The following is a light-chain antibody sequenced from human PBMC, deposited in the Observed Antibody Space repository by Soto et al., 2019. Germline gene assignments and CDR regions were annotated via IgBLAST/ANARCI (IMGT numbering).Light chain of an antibody. CDR2: GAS. CDR1: QSVKIY. Sequence: EIVMTQSPATLSVSPGERATLSGRASQSVKIYLAWYQQTPGQAPRLLIFGASYRATGIPARFSGRGSGTEFNLTSSSQQTEDCAVYFCQHDDDWLRLTFGGGTKVESK. J-gene: IGKJ4*01. V-gene: IGKV3D-15*01. CDR3: QHDDDWLRLT.